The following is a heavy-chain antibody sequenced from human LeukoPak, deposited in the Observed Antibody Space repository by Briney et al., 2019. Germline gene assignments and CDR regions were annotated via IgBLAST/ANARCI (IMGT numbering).Heavy chain of an antibody. V-gene: IGHV3-30*02. Sequence: GGSLRLSCAASGFTFSSYGMHWVRQAPGKGLEWVAFIRYDGSNKYYADSVKGRFTISRDNSKNTLYLQMNSLRAEDTAVYYCARIPRRDSSGYRKPDAFDIWGQGTMVTVSS. CDR3: ARIPRRDSSGYRKPDAFDI. D-gene: IGHD3-22*01. J-gene: IGHJ3*02. CDR1: GFTFSSYG. CDR2: IRYDGSNK.